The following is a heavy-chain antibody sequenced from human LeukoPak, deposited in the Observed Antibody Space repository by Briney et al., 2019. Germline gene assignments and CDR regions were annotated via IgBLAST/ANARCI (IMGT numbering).Heavy chain of an antibody. CDR2: IKQDGSEK. Sequence: GGSLRLSCAASGFTFSSYWMSWVRQAPGKGLEWVANIKQDGSEKYYVDSVKGRFTISRDNAKNSLYLQMNSLRAEDTAVYYCARVLGVRGRGKFDPWGQEPWSPSPQ. V-gene: IGHV3-7*04. D-gene: IGHD3-10*01. J-gene: IGHJ5*02. CDR3: ARVLGVRGRGKFDP. CDR1: GFTFSSYW.